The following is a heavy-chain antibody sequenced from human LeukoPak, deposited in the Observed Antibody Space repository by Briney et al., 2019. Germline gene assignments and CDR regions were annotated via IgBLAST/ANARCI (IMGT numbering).Heavy chain of an antibody. CDR2: INWNGGST. CDR1: GFTSDDYG. CDR3: ARAYGYCSSTSCYNAFDI. Sequence: RPGGSLRLSCAASGFTSDDYGMSWVRQAPGKGLEWVSGINWNGGSTGYTDSVKGRFTISRDNAKNSLYLQMNSLRAEDTALYYCARAYGYCSSTSCYNAFDIWGQGTMVTVSS. D-gene: IGHD2-2*02. J-gene: IGHJ3*02. V-gene: IGHV3-20*04.